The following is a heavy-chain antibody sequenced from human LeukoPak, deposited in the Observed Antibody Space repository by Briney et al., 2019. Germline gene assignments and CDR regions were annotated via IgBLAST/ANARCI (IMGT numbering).Heavy chain of an antibody. D-gene: IGHD1-26*01. CDR3: ARGRGSSARLGYSYFYIDV. CDR2: MNTNTGNP. CDR1: GYTFTNYG. J-gene: IGHJ6*03. Sequence: ASVKVSCKAFGYTFTNYGINWVRQAPGQGLEWMGWMNTNTGNPTYAQGFTGQFVFSLETSVSTAYLQISSLKAEDTAVYYCARGRGSSARLGYSYFYIDVWGKGTTVTVSS. V-gene: IGHV7-4-1*02.